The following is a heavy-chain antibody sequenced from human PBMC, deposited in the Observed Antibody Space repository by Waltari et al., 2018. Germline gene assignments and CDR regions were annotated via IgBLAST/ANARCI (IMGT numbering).Heavy chain of an antibody. V-gene: IGHV1-69*01. J-gene: IGHJ4*02. CDR2: IIPIFGTA. D-gene: IGHD2-2*02. Sequence: QVQLVQSGAEVKKPGSSVTVSCKASGGTFSSYAISWVRQAPGQGLEWMGGIIPIFGTANYAQKFQGRVTITADESTSTAYMELSSLRSEDTAVYYCARPRAYCSSTSCYKSFDYWGQGTLVTVSS. CDR1: GGTFSSYA. CDR3: ARPRAYCSSTSCYKSFDY.